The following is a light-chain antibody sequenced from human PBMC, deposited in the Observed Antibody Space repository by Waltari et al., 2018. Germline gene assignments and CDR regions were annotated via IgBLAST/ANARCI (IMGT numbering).Light chain of an antibody. CDR2: EVT. CDR1: SSDVGNYDL. V-gene: IGLV2-23*02. Sequence: QSGLTQPAPVSGSPGQSITMSCTGTSSDVGNYDLVSWYQQYPGKAPKLMVYEVTRRSSGVSDRFSGSKSGNTASLTIYGLQSEDEADYYCCSYAGGTTLVVFGGGTKLTVL. CDR3: CSYAGGTTLVV. J-gene: IGLJ2*01.